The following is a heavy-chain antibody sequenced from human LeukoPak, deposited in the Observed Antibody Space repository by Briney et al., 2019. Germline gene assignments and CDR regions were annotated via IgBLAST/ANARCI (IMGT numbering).Heavy chain of an antibody. CDR2: ISSSSSYI. D-gene: IGHD5-24*01. Sequence: PGGSLRLSCAASGFTFSSYSMNWVRQAPGKGLEWVSSISSSSSYIYYADSVKGRFTISRDDAKNSLYLQMNSLRAEDTAVYYCAGDERDGYNSALYFDYWGQGTLVTVSS. J-gene: IGHJ4*02. CDR3: AGDERDGYNSALYFDY. CDR1: GFTFSSYS. V-gene: IGHV3-21*01.